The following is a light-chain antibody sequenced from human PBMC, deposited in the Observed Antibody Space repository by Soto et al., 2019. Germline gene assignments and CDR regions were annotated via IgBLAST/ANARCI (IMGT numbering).Light chain of an antibody. CDR3: SSYSSSSPYV. CDR1: SSDDGGYNY. CDR2: EVR. Sequence: QSALTQPASVSGSPGQSITISCTGTSSDDGGYNYVSWYQQHPGKAPKLMIYEVRNRPSGVSNRFSGSKSGNTTSLTISGLQAEDEADYYCSSYSSSSPYVFGTGAELTVL. J-gene: IGLJ1*01. V-gene: IGLV2-14*01.